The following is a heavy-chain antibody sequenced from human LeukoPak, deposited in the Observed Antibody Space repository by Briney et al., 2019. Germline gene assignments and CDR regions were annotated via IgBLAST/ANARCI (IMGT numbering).Heavy chain of an antibody. Sequence: PSETLSLTYAVYGGSFSGYYWSWIRQPPGKGLEWIGEINHSGSTNYNPSLKSRVTISVDTSKNQFSLKLSSVTAADTAVYYCARGRPYYDSSGYNRPHFDYWGQGTLVTVSS. J-gene: IGHJ4*02. V-gene: IGHV4-34*01. CDR2: INHSGST. CDR1: GGSFSGYY. CDR3: ARGRPYYDSSGYNRPHFDY. D-gene: IGHD3-22*01.